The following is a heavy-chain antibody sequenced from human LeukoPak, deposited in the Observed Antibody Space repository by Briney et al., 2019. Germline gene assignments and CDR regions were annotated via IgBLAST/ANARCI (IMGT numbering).Heavy chain of an antibody. CDR3: AKVLSKIYIYGPFDY. J-gene: IGHJ4*02. D-gene: IGHD3-10*01. CDR2: FSAGGNRT. V-gene: IGHV3-23*01. CDR1: GFTFRDYA. Sequence: GGSLRLSCAASGFTFRDYAMTLVRQAPVKGPEWVSTFSAGGNRTYYADSVKGRFIITRDNSKNTLYLQMNSLRAEDTAVYYCAKVLSKIYIYGPFDYWGQGSLVTVSS.